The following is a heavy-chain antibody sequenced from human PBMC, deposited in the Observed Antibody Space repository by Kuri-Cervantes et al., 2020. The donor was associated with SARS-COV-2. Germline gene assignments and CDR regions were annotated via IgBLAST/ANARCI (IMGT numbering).Heavy chain of an antibody. CDR3: ARSLLWFGDLVDY. J-gene: IGHJ4*02. D-gene: IGHD3-10*01. V-gene: IGHV3-38-3*01. CDR1: GFTVSSNE. CDR2: ISGGST. Sequence: GGSLRLSCAASGFTVSSNEMSWVRQAPGKGLEWVSSISGGSTYYADSRKGRFTISRDNSKNTLYLQMNSLRAEDTAVYYCARSLLWFGDLVDYWGQGTLVTVSS.